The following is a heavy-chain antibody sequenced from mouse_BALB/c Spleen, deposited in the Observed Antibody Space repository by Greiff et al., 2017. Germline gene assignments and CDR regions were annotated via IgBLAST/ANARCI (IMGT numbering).Heavy chain of an antibody. CDR2: IYPGDGDT. D-gene: IGHD1-2*01. CDR3: ARLLRLRDYAMDY. CDR1: GYAFSSYW. Sequence: VQVVESGAELVRPGSSVKISCKASGYAFSSYWMNWVKQRPGQGLEWIGQIYPGDGDTNYNGKFKGKATLTADKSSSTAYMQLSSLTSEDSAVYFCARLLRLRDYAMDYWGQGTSVTVSS. J-gene: IGHJ4*01. V-gene: IGHV1-80*01.